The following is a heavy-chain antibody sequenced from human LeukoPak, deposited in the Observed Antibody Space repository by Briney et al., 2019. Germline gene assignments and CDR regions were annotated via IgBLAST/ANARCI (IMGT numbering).Heavy chain of an antibody. CDR3: ARDALTDYSRASDI. J-gene: IGHJ3*02. D-gene: IGHD3-16*01. CDR1: GFTVSNNY. Sequence: GGSLRLSCTASGFTVSNNYVNWVRQAPGKGLEWVSVIYSGGSTYYADSVKGRFTISRDNPKNTLYLQMNSLRVEDTAVYYCARDALTDYSRASDIWGQGTMVTVSS. V-gene: IGHV3-53*01. CDR2: IYSGGST.